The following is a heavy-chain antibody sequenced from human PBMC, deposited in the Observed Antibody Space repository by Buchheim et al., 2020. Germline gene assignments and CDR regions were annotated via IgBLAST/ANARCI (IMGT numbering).Heavy chain of an antibody. J-gene: IGHJ4*02. CDR2: ISYDGSNK. Sequence: QVQLVESGGGVVQPGRSLRLSCAASGFTFSSYGMHWVRQAPGKGLEWVAVISYDGSNKYYADSVKGRFTISRDNSKKKLYLQMNSLRAEDTAVYYCAKGPPLDYWGQGTL. CDR3: AKGPPLDY. V-gene: IGHV3-30*18. CDR1: GFTFSSYG.